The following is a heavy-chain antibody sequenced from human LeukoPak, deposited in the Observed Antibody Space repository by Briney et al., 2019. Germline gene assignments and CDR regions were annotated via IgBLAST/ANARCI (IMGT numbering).Heavy chain of an antibody. D-gene: IGHD2-8*01. CDR2: INPSGGST. J-gene: IGHJ4*02. V-gene: IGHV1-46*01. CDR3: ARGYTYGLGVDY. CDR1: GYAFTSYY. Sequence: ASVKVSCKASGYAFTSYYMHWVRQAPGQGLEWMGIINPSGGSTTYAQKFQGRVTMTRGTSTSTVYMEVTSLRSEDTAVFYCARGYTYGLGVDYWGQGTLVTVSS.